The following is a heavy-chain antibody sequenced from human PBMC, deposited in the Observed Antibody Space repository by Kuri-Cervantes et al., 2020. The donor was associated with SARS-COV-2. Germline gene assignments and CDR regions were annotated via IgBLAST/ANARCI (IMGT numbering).Heavy chain of an antibody. CDR2: ISSSSSYI. V-gene: IGHV3-21*01. D-gene: IGHD2-2*02. Sequence: GGSLRLSCAASGFTFSSYSMNWVRQAPGKGLEWVSSISSSSSYIYYADSVKGRFTISRDNAKNSLYLQMNSLRAEDTAVYYCARELVVRAAIYVFDIWGQGTMVTVSS. J-gene: IGHJ3*02. CDR1: GFTFSSYS. CDR3: ARELVVRAAIYVFDI.